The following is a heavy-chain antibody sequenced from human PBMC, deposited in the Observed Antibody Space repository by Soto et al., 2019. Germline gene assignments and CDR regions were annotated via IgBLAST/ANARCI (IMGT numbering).Heavy chain of an antibody. CDR1: GGIFSNFV. CDR3: ASPGCDSSAYFPNAH. D-gene: IGHD3-22*01. V-gene: IGHV1-69*13. CDR2: IIPVFGTP. J-gene: IGHJ4*02. Sequence: GASVKVSCKASGGIFSNFVITWVRQAPGHGLEWMGQIIPVFGTPNYAQMFQGRVTITADESTSTAYMELSSLRSDDTAVYYCASPGCDSSAYFPNAHWGQGTLVTVSS.